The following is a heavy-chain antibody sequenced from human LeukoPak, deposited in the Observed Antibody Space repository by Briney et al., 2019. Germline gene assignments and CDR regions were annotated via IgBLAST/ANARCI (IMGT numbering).Heavy chain of an antibody. CDR1: GYTFTSYG. V-gene: IGHV1-18*01. CDR2: ISAYNGNT. D-gene: IGHD2-15*01. Sequence: ASVKVSCKASGYTFTSYGISWVRQAPGQGLEWMGWISAYNGNTNYAQKLQGRVTMTRNTSISTAYMELSSLRSEDTAVYYCARGGSYVANWFDPWGQGTLVTVSS. J-gene: IGHJ5*02. CDR3: ARGGSYVANWFDP.